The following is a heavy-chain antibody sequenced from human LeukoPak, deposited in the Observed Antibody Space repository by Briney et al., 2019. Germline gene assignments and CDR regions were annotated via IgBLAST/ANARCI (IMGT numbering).Heavy chain of an antibody. Sequence: GGSLRLSCAASGFTLSSYSMNWVRQAPGKGLEWVSSISSSSSYIYYADSVKGRFTISRDNAKNSLYLQMNSLRAEDTALYYCARDRTGTTTYHYYYYYYMDVWGKGTTVTVSS. CDR3: ARDRTGTTTYHYYYYYYMDV. CDR1: GFTLSSYS. CDR2: ISSSSSYI. D-gene: IGHD1-7*01. J-gene: IGHJ6*03. V-gene: IGHV3-21*04.